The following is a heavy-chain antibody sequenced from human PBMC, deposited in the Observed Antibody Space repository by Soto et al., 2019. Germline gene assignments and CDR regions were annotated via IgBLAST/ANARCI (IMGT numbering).Heavy chain of an antibody. CDR2: ISSSSSTI. J-gene: IGHJ5*02. CDR1: GFTFSSYS. CDR3: ARSPFMVRGVINADLGWFDP. Sequence: GGSLRLSCAASGFTFSSYSIKWVRQAPGKGRESVSYISSSSSTIYYADSVKGRFTISRDNAKNSLYLQMNSLRDEDTAVYYCARSPFMVRGVINADLGWFDPWGQGTLVTVSS. V-gene: IGHV3-48*02. D-gene: IGHD3-10*01.